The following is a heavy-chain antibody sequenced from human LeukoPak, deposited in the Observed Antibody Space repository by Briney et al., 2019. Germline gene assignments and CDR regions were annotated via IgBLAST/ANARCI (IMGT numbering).Heavy chain of an antibody. J-gene: IGHJ3*02. Sequence: ASVKVSCKASGGTFSSYAISWVRQVPGQGLEWMGRIIPIFGIANYAQKFQGRVTITADKSTSTAYMGLSSLRSEDTAVYYCARVEGPYYYDSSGYQTGAFDIWGQGTMVTVSS. CDR1: GGTFSSYA. CDR2: IIPIFGIA. CDR3: ARVEGPYYYDSSGYQTGAFDI. V-gene: IGHV1-69*04. D-gene: IGHD3-22*01.